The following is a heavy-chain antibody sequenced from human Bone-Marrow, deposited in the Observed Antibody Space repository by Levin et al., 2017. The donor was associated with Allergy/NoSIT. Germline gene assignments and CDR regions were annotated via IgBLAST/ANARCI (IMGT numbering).Heavy chain of an antibody. CDR2: IYSKTDGGTT. CDR1: GFTFNNAW. CDR3: ATGPASDYYYYMGV. J-gene: IGHJ6*03. Sequence: GESLKISCAASGFTFNNAWMTWVRQAPGKGLEWVGRIYSKTDGGTTDYAAPVKGRFTISRDDSKDTLFLQMNSLKIEDTAVYYCATGPASDYYYYMGVWGIGTTVTVSS. V-gene: IGHV3-15*01.